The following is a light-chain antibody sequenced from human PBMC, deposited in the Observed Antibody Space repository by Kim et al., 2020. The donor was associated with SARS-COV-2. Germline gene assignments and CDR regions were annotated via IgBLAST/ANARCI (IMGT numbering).Light chain of an antibody. J-gene: IGKJ2*01. V-gene: IGKV3-20*01. CDR2: GAS. Sequence: LSPGKRATLSCRASQSISSNYFAWYQQKPGQAPTLLIYGASSRATGIPDRFRGSGSGTDFTLIITRLEPEDFAVYYCQQYGGSLQTFGQGTKLEI. CDR1: QSISSNY. CDR3: QQYGGSLQT.